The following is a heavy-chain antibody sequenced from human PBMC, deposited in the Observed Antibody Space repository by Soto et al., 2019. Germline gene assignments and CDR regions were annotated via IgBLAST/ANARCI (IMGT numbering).Heavy chain of an antibody. V-gene: IGHV5-10-1*01. D-gene: IGHD7-27*01. Sequence: GESLKISCKGSGYSFTSYWISWVRQMPGKGLEWMGRIDPSDSYTNYSPSFQGHVTISADKSISTAYLQWSSLKASDTAMYYCARRGTGDDDAFDIWGQGTMVTVSS. CDR3: ARRGTGDDDAFDI. J-gene: IGHJ3*02. CDR2: IDPSDSYT. CDR1: GYSFTSYW.